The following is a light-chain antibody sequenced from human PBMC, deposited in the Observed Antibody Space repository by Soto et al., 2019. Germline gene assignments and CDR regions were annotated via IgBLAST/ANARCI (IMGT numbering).Light chain of an antibody. CDR3: RSYPSSSTLV. J-gene: IGLJ1*01. CDR1: SSDVGGYNY. Sequence: QSALTQPASVSGSPGQSITISCTATSSDVGGYNYVSWYQQHPGKAPKLMIYEVSNRPSGVSNRFSGSKSGNTASLTISGLQAEDEADDYCRSYPSSSTLVFGTGTKLTVL. V-gene: IGLV2-14*01. CDR2: EVS.